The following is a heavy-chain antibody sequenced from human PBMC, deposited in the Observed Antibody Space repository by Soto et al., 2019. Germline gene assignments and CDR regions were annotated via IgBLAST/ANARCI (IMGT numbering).Heavy chain of an antibody. CDR2: INPNSGGT. CDR1: GYTFTGYY. Sequence: ASVKVPCKASGYTFTGYYMHWVRQAPGQGLEWMGWINPNSGGTNYAQKFQGRVTMTRETSISTAYMELSRLGSDDTAVYYCARRTKGSYYYYGMDVWGPGTPVTVSS. J-gene: IGHJ6*02. V-gene: IGHV1-2*02. CDR3: ARRTKGSYYYYGMDV.